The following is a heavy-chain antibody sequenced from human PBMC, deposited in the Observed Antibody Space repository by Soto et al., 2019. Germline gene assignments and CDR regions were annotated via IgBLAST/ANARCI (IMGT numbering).Heavy chain of an antibody. CDR2: IYRSGGS. CDR3: ARGITAGSGCAFDV. J-gene: IGHJ3*01. CDR1: CDSISSGVYS. D-gene: IGHD1-20*01. V-gene: IGHV4-30-2*06. Sequence: QLQLQESGSGLVQPSQTLSLTCTVSCDSISSGVYSWTWIRQSPGQGLEWIGYIYRSGGSYYNPSLNILGTISLDRSENPFSLRLAYLTAAATAVYYCARGITAGSGCAFDVWGQGTMVTVSS.